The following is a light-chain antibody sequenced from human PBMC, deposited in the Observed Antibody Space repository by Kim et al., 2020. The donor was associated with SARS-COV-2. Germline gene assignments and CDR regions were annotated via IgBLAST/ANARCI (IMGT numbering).Light chain of an antibody. CDR2: LNSDGSH. J-gene: IGLJ3*02. CDR1: SGHSNYA. Sequence: QLVLTQSPSASASLGDSVKLTCTLSSGHSNYAIAWHQQQPEKGPRYLMKLNSDGSHTKGDGIPDRFSGSSSGAERYLTISSLESEDEADYYCQTWGSGIWVFGGGTKVTVL. CDR3: QTWGSGIWV. V-gene: IGLV4-69*01.